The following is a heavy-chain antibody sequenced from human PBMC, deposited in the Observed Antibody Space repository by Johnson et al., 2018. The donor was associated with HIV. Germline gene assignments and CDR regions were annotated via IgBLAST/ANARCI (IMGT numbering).Heavy chain of an antibody. J-gene: IGHJ3*02. Sequence: QVQLVESGGGVVQPGGSLRLSCAASGFTFSSYGMHWVRQAPGRGLEWVAVIYSGGTTYYADSSMGRFTISSDNSRNTLYLQMNSLRVEDTAVYYCARLSGQQLVPRGGPFDIWGQGTMVTVSS. CDR3: ARLSGQQLVPRGGPFDI. CDR2: IYSGGTT. V-gene: IGHV3-NL1*01. CDR1: GFTFSSYG. D-gene: IGHD6-13*01.